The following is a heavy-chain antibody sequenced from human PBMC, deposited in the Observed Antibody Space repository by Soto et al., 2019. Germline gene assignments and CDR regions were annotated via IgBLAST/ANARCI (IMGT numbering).Heavy chain of an antibody. CDR2: ISSSGSTI. J-gene: IGHJ6*02. CDR1: GFTSSSYE. CDR3: ASKVTYYYDSSGSLPNYYYYYGMDV. D-gene: IGHD3-22*01. V-gene: IGHV3-48*03. Sequence: GGSLRLSCAASGFTSSSYEMNWVRQAPGKGLEWVSYISSSGSTIYYADSVKGRFTISRDNAKNSLYLQMNSLRAEDTAVYYCASKVTYYYDSSGSLPNYYYYYGMDVWGQGTTVTVSS.